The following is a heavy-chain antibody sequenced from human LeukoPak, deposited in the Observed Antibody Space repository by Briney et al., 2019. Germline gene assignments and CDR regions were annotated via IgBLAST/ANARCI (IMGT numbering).Heavy chain of an antibody. Sequence: GASVKVSCKASGYTFTSYYMHWVRQAPGQGLEWMGWINPNSGGTNYRGRVTMTRDTSISTAYMELSRLRSDDTAVYYCARDIINWNDEPNFDYWGQGTLVTVSS. J-gene: IGHJ4*02. V-gene: IGHV1-2*02. CDR3: ARDIINWNDEPNFDY. CDR1: GYTFTSYY. D-gene: IGHD1-1*01. CDR2: INPNSGGT.